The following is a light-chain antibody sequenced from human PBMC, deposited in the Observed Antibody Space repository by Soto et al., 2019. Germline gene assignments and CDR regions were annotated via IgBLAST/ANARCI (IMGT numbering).Light chain of an antibody. V-gene: IGKV3-20*01. Sequence: EIVLTQSPGTLSLSPGERATLSCRASQSVSSSYLAWYQQKPGQAPRLLIYGASSRATGIPDRFSGSGSGTDFTLTISSLEPEDFAVYYCPQYGSSPYTFGQGTKLEIK. J-gene: IGKJ2*01. CDR3: PQYGSSPYT. CDR1: QSVSSSY. CDR2: GAS.